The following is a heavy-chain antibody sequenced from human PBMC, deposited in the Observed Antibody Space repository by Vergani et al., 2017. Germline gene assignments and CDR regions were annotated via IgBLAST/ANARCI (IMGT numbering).Heavy chain of an antibody. V-gene: IGHV1-69*01. CDR3: ARVAYYYDSSGYPGAFDI. CDR1: GGTFSSYA. Sequence: QVQLVQSGAEVKKPGSSVKVSCKASGGTFSSYAISWVRQAPGQGLEWMGGIIPIFGTANYAQKFQGRVTITADESTSTAYMELSSLRSEDTAVYYCARVAYYYDSSGYPGAFDIWGQGTMVTVFS. J-gene: IGHJ3*02. CDR2: IIPIFGTA. D-gene: IGHD3-22*01.